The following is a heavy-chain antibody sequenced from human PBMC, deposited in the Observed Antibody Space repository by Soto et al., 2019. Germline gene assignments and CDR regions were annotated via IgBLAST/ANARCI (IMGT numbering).Heavy chain of an antibody. CDR2: IYHNGNT. D-gene: IGHD4-17*01. V-gene: IGHV4-59*01. J-gene: IGHJ2*01. Sequence: QVQLQASGPGLVKPSETLSLTCSVSGVSIRSYFWSWIRQAPGKKMEWIGYIYHNGNTNYNPSFKSRVTLSVDTSNNQLSLRLKSVTAADAAVYYWAVPGPAGVWGRGTRVTVSS. CDR3: AVPGPAGV. CDR1: GVSIRSYF.